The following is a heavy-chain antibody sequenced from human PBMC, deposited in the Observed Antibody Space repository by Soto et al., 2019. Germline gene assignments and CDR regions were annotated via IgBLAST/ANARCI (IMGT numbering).Heavy chain of an antibody. Sequence: SETLSLTCTVSGGSISSSSYYWGWIRQPPGKGLEWIGSIYYGGSTYYNPSLKSRVTISVDTSKNQFSLKLSSVTAADTAVYYCARLRIQLWLMTDHYYFDYWGQGTLVTVS. CDR2: IYYGGST. V-gene: IGHV4-39*01. CDR3: ARLRIQLWLMTDHYYFDY. J-gene: IGHJ4*02. CDR1: GGSISSSSYY. D-gene: IGHD5-18*01.